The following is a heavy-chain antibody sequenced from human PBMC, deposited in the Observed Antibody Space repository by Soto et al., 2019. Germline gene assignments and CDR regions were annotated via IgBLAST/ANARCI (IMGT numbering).Heavy chain of an antibody. CDR2: ISSDGNRE. Sequence: QVQLVESGEGVVQPGRSMRLSCAASGFTFPTYAMHWVRQAPGKGLEWVAVISSDGNREYYSDSVKGRFTISRDNSKNTVYLQMNSLRAEDPAVYYCAREVPAWSAVGVPDYWGQGTLVTVSS. J-gene: IGHJ4*02. D-gene: IGHD1-26*01. V-gene: IGHV3-30-3*01. CDR1: GFTFPTYA. CDR3: AREVPAWSAVGVPDY.